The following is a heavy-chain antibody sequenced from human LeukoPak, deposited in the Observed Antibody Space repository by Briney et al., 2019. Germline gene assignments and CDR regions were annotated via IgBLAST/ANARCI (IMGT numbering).Heavy chain of an antibody. CDR1: GFTFSSYA. CDR2: ISSSSSYI. CDR3: AASYYDFWSGYFSDY. V-gene: IGHV3-21*01. J-gene: IGHJ4*02. D-gene: IGHD3-3*01. Sequence: GGSLRLSCAASGFTFSSYAMRWVRQAPGKGLEWVSSISSSSSYIYYADSVKGRFTISRDNAKNSLYLQMNSLRAEDTAVYYCAASYYDFWSGYFSDYWGQGTLVTVSS.